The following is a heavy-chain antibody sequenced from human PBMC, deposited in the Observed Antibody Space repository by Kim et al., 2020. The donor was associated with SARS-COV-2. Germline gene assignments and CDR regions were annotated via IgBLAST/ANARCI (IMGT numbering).Heavy chain of an antibody. CDR1: GYTFTGYY. Sequence: ASVKVSCKASGYTFTGYYMHWVRQAPGQGLEWMGRINPNSGGTNYAQKFQGRVTMTRDTSISTAYMELSRLRSDDTAVYYCANLLGGSGSYSHYYYYYGMDVWGQGTTVTVSS. CDR3: ANLLGGSGSYSHYYYYYGMDV. CDR2: INPNSGGT. V-gene: IGHV1-2*06. J-gene: IGHJ6*02. D-gene: IGHD3-10*01.